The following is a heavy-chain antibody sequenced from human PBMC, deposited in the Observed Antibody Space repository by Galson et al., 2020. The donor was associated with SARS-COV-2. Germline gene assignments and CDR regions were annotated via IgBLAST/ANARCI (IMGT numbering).Heavy chain of an antibody. V-gene: IGHV1-8*01. CDR2: MNPNSGNT. J-gene: IGHJ5*02. D-gene: IGHD6-6*01. CDR3: TRGRPSSFDP. Sequence: ASVKVSCKTSGYTFTSYDINWVRQATGQGPEWMGWMNPNSGNTGYAQKFQGRVTMTSDTPMSTAYMELTSLTSEDRAVYYCTRGRPSSFDPWGQGTLVTVSS. CDR1: GYTFTSYD.